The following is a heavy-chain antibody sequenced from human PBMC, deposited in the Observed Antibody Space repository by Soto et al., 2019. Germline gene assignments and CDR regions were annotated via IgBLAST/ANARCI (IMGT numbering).Heavy chain of an antibody. J-gene: IGHJ6*02. CDR3: ARGHYGLDV. CDR1: GFTFSNHY. V-gene: IGHV3-11*01. CDR2: IFSGDSTT. Sequence: GGTLRLSCAASGFTFSNHYMTWIRQAPGKGLEWVSYIFSGDSTTYYADSVRGRFTTSRDNAKNSGYLEMKSLRAEDTAVYYCARGHYGLDVWGQGTAVTVSS.